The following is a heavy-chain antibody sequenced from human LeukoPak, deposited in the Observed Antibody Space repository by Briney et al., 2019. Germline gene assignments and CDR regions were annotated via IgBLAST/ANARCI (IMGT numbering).Heavy chain of an antibody. Sequence: HPGGSLRLSCAASGFTFSSYSMNWVRQAPGKGLEWVSYISSSSSTIYYADSVKGRFTISRDNAKNSLYLQMNSLRAEDTAVYYCAGGLEWLLYGLDYWGQGTLVTVSS. CDR1: GFTFSSYS. V-gene: IGHV3-48*01. CDR3: AGGLEWLLYGLDY. D-gene: IGHD3-3*01. J-gene: IGHJ4*02. CDR2: ISSSSSTI.